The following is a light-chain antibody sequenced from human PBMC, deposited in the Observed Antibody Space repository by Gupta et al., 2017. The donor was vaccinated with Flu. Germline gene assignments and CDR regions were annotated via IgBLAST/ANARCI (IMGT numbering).Light chain of an antibody. Sequence: DIQTTQSPSTQPVSVGDRVTITCRASQSISSWLAWYQQKPGKAPKLLIYKASSLESGVPSRFSGSGSGTEFTLTISSLQPDDFATYYCQEYNSYSGTLGQGTKVEIK. CDR3: QEYNSYSGT. CDR2: KAS. V-gene: IGKV1-5*03. J-gene: IGKJ1*01. CDR1: QSISSW.